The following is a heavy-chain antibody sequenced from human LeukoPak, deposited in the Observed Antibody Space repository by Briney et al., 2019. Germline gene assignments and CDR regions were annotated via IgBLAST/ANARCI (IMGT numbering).Heavy chain of an antibody. V-gene: IGHV3-23*01. CDR2: ISGSGGSI. CDR3: ARDEDAF. Sequence: GGSLRLSCAASGFTFNSYAMSWVRQAPGKGLEWVSTISGSGGSIYYADSVKGRFTISRDNVKNSLFLQLNSLRDEDTAVYYCARDEDAFGGQGTLVTVSS. CDR1: GFTFNSYA. J-gene: IGHJ4*02.